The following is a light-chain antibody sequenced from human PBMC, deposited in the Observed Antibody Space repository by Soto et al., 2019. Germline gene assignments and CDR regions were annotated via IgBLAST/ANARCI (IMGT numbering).Light chain of an antibody. CDR3: QQRSNWPTIT. CDR2: DAS. J-gene: IGKJ5*01. Sequence: EIVLTQSPATLSLSPGERATLSCSASQSVSSYLAWYQQKPGQAPRLLIYDASNRATGIPARFSGSGSGTAFTLTISSLEPEDFAVYYCQQRSNWPTITFGQGTRLEIK. V-gene: IGKV3-11*01. CDR1: QSVSSY.